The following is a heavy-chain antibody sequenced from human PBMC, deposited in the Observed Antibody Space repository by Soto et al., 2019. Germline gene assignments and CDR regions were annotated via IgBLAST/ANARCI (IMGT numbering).Heavy chain of an antibody. D-gene: IGHD3-22*01. CDR1: GFTFSTYA. Sequence: TGGSLRLSCEASGFTFSTYAMSWVRQAPGKGLEWVSGISGTGGTTYYADSVKGRFTISRDNSKNTLYLQMNSLRAEDTAVYYCAKETMKYYYDSSGYYFDYWGQGTLVTVSS. CDR2: ISGTGGTT. J-gene: IGHJ4*02. V-gene: IGHV3-23*01. CDR3: AKETMKYYYDSSGYYFDY.